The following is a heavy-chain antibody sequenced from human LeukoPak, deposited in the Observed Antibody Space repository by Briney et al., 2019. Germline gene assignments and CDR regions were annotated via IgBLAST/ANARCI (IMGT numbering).Heavy chain of an antibody. D-gene: IGHD2-21*01. CDR2: IRSKPYGGTA. CDR3: TVQVIPSDKWFDP. Sequence: GWSLRLSCTASGLLFGDYAMTWVRQAPGKGLEWVGFIRSKPYGGTAEYAESVKGRFTISRDDSRTIAYLDMNGLKTDDSAVYHCTVQVIPSDKWFDPWGQGTPVTVSS. CDR1: GLLFGDYA. V-gene: IGHV3-49*04. J-gene: IGHJ5*02.